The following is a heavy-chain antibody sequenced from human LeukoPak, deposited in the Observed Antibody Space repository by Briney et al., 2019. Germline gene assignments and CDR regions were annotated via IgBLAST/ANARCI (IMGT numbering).Heavy chain of an antibody. CDR1: GGSISSYY. CDR3: ARVRQMVQDY. CDR2: IYYSGST. D-gene: IGHD2-8*01. Sequence: PSETLSPTCTVSGGSISSYYWSWIRQPPGKGLEWIGYIYYSGSTNYNPSLKSRVTISVDTSKNQFSLKLSSVTAADTAVYYCARVRQMVQDYWGQGTLVTVSS. V-gene: IGHV4-59*01. J-gene: IGHJ4*02.